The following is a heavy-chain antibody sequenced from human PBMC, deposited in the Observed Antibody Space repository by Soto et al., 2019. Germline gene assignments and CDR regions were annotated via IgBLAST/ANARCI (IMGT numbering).Heavy chain of an antibody. Sequence: NPSETLSLTCGVSGGTVAISHWWSCVRQSPGRGLEWIGNVYHTGDTNFNPSLQSRVTFSVDKSNNQFSLRLTSVTAADTAVYFCAREIVTAGGNNYFDPWGPGTLVTVSS. D-gene: IGHD2-21*02. V-gene: IGHV4-4*02. CDR1: GGTVAISHW. CDR3: AREIVTAGGNNYFDP. J-gene: IGHJ5*02. CDR2: VYHTGDT.